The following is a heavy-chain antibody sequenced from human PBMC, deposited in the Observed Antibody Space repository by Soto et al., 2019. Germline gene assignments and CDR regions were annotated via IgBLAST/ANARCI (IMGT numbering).Heavy chain of an antibody. Sequence: ASVKVSCKASGYTFTSYAMHWVRQAPGQRLEWMGWISAYNGNTNYAQKLQGRVTMTTDTSTSTAYMELRSLRSDDTAVYYCARDTAMVEYYFDYWGQGTLVTVSS. D-gene: IGHD5-18*01. J-gene: IGHJ4*02. CDR3: ARDTAMVEYYFDY. CDR1: GYTFTSYA. V-gene: IGHV1-18*01. CDR2: ISAYNGNT.